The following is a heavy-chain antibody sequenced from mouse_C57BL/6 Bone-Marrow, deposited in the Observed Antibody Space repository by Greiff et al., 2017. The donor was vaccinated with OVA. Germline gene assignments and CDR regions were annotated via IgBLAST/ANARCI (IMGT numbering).Heavy chain of an antibody. D-gene: IGHD2-12*01. Sequence: QVQLKESGAELARPGASVKLSCKASGYTFTSYGISWVKQRTGQGLEWIGEIYPRSGNTYYNEKFKGKATLTADKSSSTAYMELRSLTSEDSAVYFCARWNSYYYFDYWGQGTTLTVSS. CDR2: IYPRSGNT. J-gene: IGHJ2*01. CDR1: GYTFTSYG. V-gene: IGHV1-81*01. CDR3: ARWNSYYYFDY.